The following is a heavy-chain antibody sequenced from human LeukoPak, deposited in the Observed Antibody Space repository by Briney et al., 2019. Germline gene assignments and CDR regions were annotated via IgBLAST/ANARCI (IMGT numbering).Heavy chain of an antibody. J-gene: IGHJ4*02. CDR3: ATGYCSSASCYRAFDY. V-gene: IGHV3-74*01. CDR2: INSDGTTK. CDR1: GFSFSSYW. Sequence: GGSLRLSCAASGFSFSSYWMHWVRQAPGKGLVWVSRINSDGTTKSYADSVKGRFTISRDNAKNTLYLQMNSLRAEDTAVYYCATGYCSSASCYRAFDYWGQGTLVTVSS. D-gene: IGHD2-2*01.